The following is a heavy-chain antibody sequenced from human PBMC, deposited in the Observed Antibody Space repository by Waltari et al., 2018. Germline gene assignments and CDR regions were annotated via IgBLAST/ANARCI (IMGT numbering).Heavy chain of an antibody. Sequence: QVQLVESGGGVVQPGGSLRLSCAASGFTFSSYGMHWVRQAPGKGLEWVAFIRYDGSNKYYADSVKGRFTISRDNSKNTLYLQMNSLRAEDTAVYYCAKALYCSGGSCYGMDVWGQGTTVTVSS. CDR1: GFTFSSYG. J-gene: IGHJ6*02. D-gene: IGHD2-15*01. CDR3: AKALYCSGGSCYGMDV. CDR2: IRYDGSNK. V-gene: IGHV3-30*02.